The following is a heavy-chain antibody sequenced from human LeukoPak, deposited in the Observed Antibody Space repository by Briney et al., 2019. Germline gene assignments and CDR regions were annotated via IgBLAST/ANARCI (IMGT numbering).Heavy chain of an antibody. D-gene: IGHD6-13*01. CDR3: ARLDSIAVDY. CDR2: ISSGDSNT. Sequence: GESLKISCKGSGYRFTNYWIGWVRQMPGKGLEWMGIISSGDSNTRYSPSLQGQVTISADKSISTAYLQWSSLKASDTAIYYCARLDSIAVDYWGQGTLVTVSS. CDR1: GYRFTNYW. V-gene: IGHV5-51*01. J-gene: IGHJ4*02.